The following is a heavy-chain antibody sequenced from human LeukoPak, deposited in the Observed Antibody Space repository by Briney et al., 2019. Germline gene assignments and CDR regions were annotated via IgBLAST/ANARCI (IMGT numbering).Heavy chain of an antibody. D-gene: IGHD5-18*01. CDR3: AKVSRGPWIQDY. CDR2: ISGSGGST. CDR1: GFTFSSYA. V-gene: IGHV3-23*01. J-gene: IGHJ4*02. Sequence: GGSLRLSCAASGFTFSSYAMSWVRQAPGKGLEWVSAISGSGGSTYYADSVKGRFTISRDNSKNTLYLQMNSLRVEDTAVYYCAKVSRGPWIQDYWGQGTLVTVSS.